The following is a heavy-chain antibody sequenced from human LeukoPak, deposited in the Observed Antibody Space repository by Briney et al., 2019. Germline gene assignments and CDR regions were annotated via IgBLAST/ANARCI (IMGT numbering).Heavy chain of an antibody. CDR1: GLTFSSYG. J-gene: IGHJ4*02. V-gene: IGHV3-30*18. Sequence: PGRSLRLSCAASGLTFSSYGMHWVRQAPGRGLEWVAVISYDGSNKYYADSVKGRFTISRDNSKNTLYLQMNSLRAEDTAVYYCAKDWGLQVGATEGPDYWGQGTLVTVSS. D-gene: IGHD1-26*01. CDR2: ISYDGSNK. CDR3: AKDWGLQVGATEGPDY.